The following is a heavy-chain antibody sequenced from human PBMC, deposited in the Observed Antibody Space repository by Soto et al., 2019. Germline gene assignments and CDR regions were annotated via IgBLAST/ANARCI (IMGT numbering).Heavy chain of an antibody. D-gene: IGHD5-12*01. J-gene: IGHJ4*02. CDR2: INHSGST. Sequence: PSETLSLTCAVYGGSFSGYYWSWIRQPPGEGLEWIGEINHSGSTNYNPSLKSRVTISVDTSKNQFSLKLSSVTAADTAVYYCARGGGDGYTLVFVYWGQGTLVTVSS. CDR1: GGSFSGYY. CDR3: ARGGGDGYTLVFVY. V-gene: IGHV4-34*01.